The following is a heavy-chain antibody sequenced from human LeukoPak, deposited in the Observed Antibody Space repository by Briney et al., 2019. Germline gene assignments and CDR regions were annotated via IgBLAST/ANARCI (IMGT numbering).Heavy chain of an antibody. Sequence: SETLSLTCGVSGGSVSSTNWWTWIRQPPGKGLEWIGAVHLDGRTNFNPSLKSRLTMSVDLSENQVSLKLTSVTAADTAVYYCAREGGFYRPLDYSGQGTLVSVSS. V-gene: IGHV4-4*02. CDR1: GGSVSSTNW. CDR2: VHLDGRT. D-gene: IGHD6-25*01. J-gene: IGHJ4*02. CDR3: AREGGFYRPLDY.